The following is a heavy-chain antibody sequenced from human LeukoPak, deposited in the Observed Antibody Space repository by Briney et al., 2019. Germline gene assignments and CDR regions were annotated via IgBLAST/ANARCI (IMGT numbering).Heavy chain of an antibody. J-gene: IGHJ4*02. V-gene: IGHV4-4*02. CDR1: GGSISSSNW. D-gene: IGHD2-2*02. CDR2: IYHSGST. CDR3: ARGNLVSAAISSFDY. Sequence: SETLSLTCAVSGGSISSSNWWSWVRQPPGKGLEWIGEIYHSGSTNYNPSPKSRVTISVDTSKNQFSLKLSSVTAADTAVYYCARGNLVSAAISSFDYWGQGTLVTVSS.